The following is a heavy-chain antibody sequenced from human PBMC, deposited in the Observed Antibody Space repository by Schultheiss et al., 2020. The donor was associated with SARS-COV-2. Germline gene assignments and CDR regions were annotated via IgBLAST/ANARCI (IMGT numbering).Heavy chain of an antibody. CDR1: GGSISSYY. V-gene: IGHV4-59*01. Sequence: SETLSLTCTVSGGSISSYYWSWIRQPPGKGLGWIGYIYYSGSTNYNTSLKSRVTISVETSTNQFSLQLSSVTAADTAVYYCARDSELAVAGSWFDPWGQGTLVTVSS. CDR2: IYYSGST. J-gene: IGHJ5*02. CDR3: ARDSELAVAGSWFDP. D-gene: IGHD6-19*01.